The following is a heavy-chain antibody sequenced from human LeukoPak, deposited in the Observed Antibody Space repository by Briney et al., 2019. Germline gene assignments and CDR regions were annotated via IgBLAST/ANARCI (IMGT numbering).Heavy chain of an antibody. Sequence: GGSLRLSCAASGFTFSSYGMHWVRQAPGKGLEWVAVISYDGSNKYYADSVKGRFTISRDNSKNTLHLQMESLRPDDTGVYYCAKATSGNEDVSEAGGGWFDPWGQGTLVTVSS. CDR3: AKATSGNEDVSEAGGGWFDP. CDR2: ISYDGSNK. V-gene: IGHV3-30*18. D-gene: IGHD2-2*01. J-gene: IGHJ5*02. CDR1: GFTFSSYG.